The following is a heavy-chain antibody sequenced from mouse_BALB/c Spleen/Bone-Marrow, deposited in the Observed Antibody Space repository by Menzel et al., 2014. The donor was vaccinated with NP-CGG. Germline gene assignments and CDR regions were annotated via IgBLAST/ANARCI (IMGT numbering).Heavy chain of an antibody. CDR1: GFNIKDAY. CDR2: IAPANGNT. CDR3: ARSPGEVNY. V-gene: IGHV14-3*02. Sequence: VQLQQPGAELVKPGASVKLSCTASGFNIKDAYMHWVKQRPAQGLEWIGRIAPANGNTEYDPKFLDKATITADTSSNTANLQLSSLTSEDTAVYYCARSPGEVNYWGQGTLVTVSA. D-gene: IGHD1-3*01. J-gene: IGHJ3*01.